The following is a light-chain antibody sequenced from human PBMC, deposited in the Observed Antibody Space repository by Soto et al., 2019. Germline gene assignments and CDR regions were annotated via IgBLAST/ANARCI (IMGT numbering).Light chain of an antibody. CDR3: GTWDSSLSAWV. J-gene: IGLJ3*02. Sequence: QSVLTQPPSVSAAPGQKVTISCSGSSSNIGNKYVSWYQQVPGTAPKLLIYDNNNRPSGIPDRFSASKSGTSATLGITGLQTGDEADYYCGTWDSSLSAWVFGGGTKVTVL. CDR2: DNN. V-gene: IGLV1-51*01. CDR1: SSNIGNKY.